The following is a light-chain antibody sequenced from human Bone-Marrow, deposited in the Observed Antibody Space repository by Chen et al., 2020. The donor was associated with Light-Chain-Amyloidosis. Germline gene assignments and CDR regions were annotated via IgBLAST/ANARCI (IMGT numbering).Light chain of an antibody. J-gene: IGLJ1*01. Sequence: QSALTQPASVSGSPGQSITISCTGTSRDVGGDNHVSWYQQHPDKAPKLMIYDVTTRPSWVPDRFSGSKADNTASLTISVLQTEDEADYFCSSYTITNTLVFGSGTRVTVL. CDR1: SRDVGGDNH. CDR2: DVT. CDR3: SSYTITNTLV. V-gene: IGLV2-14*01.